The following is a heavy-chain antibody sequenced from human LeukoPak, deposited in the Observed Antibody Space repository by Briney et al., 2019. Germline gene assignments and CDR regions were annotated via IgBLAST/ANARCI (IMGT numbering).Heavy chain of an antibody. Sequence: PGGSLRLSCAASGFTFSNAWMSWVRQAPGKGLEWVGRIKSKTDGGTTDYAAPVKGRFTISRDDSKNTLYLQMNSLKTEDTAVYYCTTGITMVRGVIHLIDYCGQGTLVTVSS. V-gene: IGHV3-15*01. CDR2: IKSKTDGGTT. D-gene: IGHD3-10*01. CDR1: GFTFSNAW. J-gene: IGHJ4*02. CDR3: TTGITMVRGVIHLIDY.